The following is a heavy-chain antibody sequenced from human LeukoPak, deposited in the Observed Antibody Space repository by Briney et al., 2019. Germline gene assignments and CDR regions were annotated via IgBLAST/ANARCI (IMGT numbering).Heavy chain of an antibody. CDR1: GFTVSSNY. CDR3: ARDLAGYYYGMDV. CDR2: IHSGGST. J-gene: IGHJ6*02. Sequence: GGSLRLSCATSGFTVSSNYMSWVRQASGKGLEWVSVIHSGGSTYYADSVRGRFTISRDNSENTLYLQMNSLRADDTAVYYCARDLAGYYYGMDVWGQGTTVTVSS. V-gene: IGHV3-66*01.